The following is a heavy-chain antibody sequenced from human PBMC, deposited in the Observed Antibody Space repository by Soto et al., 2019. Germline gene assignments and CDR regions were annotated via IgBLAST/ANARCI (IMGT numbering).Heavy chain of an antibody. Sequence: SVKVSCKASGGTFSSYAISWVRQAPGQGLEWMGGIIPIFGTANYAQKFQGRVTITADKSTSTAYMELSSLRSEETAVYYCARGRLYCSSTSCYRKADYGMDVWGQGTTVTVSS. D-gene: IGHD2-2*02. CDR1: GGTFSSYA. V-gene: IGHV1-69*06. J-gene: IGHJ6*02. CDR3: ARGRLYCSSTSCYRKADYGMDV. CDR2: IIPIFGTA.